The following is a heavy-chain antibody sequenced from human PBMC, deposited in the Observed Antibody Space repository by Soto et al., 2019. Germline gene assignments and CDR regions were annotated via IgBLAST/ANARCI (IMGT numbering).Heavy chain of an antibody. V-gene: IGHV2-5*02. CDR1: GFSLTNSGVG. D-gene: IGHD2-15*01. Sequence: QITLKESGPTLVEPTQTLTLTCSFSGFSLTNSGVGVGWFRQAPGKALECLGIIYWDNDRRYNPSLKTRLTITTDTTKNQVILTMTYTEPVDTGTYYCPHRVTYSDSWDVGWFDSWGQGTPVTVS. CDR2: IYWDNDR. CDR3: PHRVTYSDSWDVGWFDS. J-gene: IGHJ5*01.